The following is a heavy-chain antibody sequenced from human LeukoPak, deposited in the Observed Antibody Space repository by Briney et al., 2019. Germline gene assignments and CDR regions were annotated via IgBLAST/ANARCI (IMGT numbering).Heavy chain of an antibody. D-gene: IGHD6-6*01. CDR1: GFTFSSYW. CDR3: AKEQGGISSSYYYYYMDA. J-gene: IGHJ6*03. Sequence: GGSLRLSCAASGFTFSSYWMHWVRQAPGKGLVWVSRINTDGSSTSYADSVKGRFTISRDNAKNTLYLQMNSLRAEDTAVYYCAKEQGGISSSYYYYYMDAWGKGTTVTVSS. CDR2: INTDGSST. V-gene: IGHV3-74*01.